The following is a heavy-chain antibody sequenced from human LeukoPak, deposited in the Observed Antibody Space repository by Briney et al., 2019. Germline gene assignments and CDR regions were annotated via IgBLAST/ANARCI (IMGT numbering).Heavy chain of an antibody. Sequence: GGSLRLSCAASGFTFSSYAMHWVRQAPGKGLEWVAVISYDGSNKYYADSVKGRFTISRDNANNSLYLQMNSLRAEDTAVYYCAKEPRYSSSWRGDYYYMDVWGKGTTVTISS. J-gene: IGHJ6*03. D-gene: IGHD6-13*01. CDR1: GFTFSSYA. CDR2: ISYDGSNK. CDR3: AKEPRYSSSWRGDYYYMDV. V-gene: IGHV3-30*04.